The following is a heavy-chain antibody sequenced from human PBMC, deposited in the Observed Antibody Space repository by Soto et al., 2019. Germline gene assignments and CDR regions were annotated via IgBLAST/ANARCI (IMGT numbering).Heavy chain of an antibody. V-gene: IGHV1-18*04. D-gene: IGHD6-13*01. CDR3: AREGAHSTGWYDYFDQ. CDR2: ISTYNGNT. CDR1: GYTFISYR. J-gene: IGHJ4*02. Sequence: QVQLVQSGGEVKKPGASVNISCKATGYTFISYRITWVRQAPGQGLEWMGWISTYNGNTKYAQSLQDRVTLTRDTSTNTAFMEIRGLRSDDTAIYYCAREGAHSTGWYDYFDQWGQGTLVAVSS.